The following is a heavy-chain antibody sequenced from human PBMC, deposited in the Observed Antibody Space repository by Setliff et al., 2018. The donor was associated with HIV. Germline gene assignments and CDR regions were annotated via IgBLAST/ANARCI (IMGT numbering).Heavy chain of an antibody. CDR2: VYYSGST. D-gene: IGHD1-26*01. J-gene: IGHJ4*02. CDR1: GASSIYF. Sequence: PSETLSLTCTVSGASSIYFWGWIRQPPGKGLEWIGSVYYSGSTYYNPSLKSRVTISMDTSKNQFSLKLNSVTAADTAVYYCAKDRSGSYRTFDYWGPGILVTVLL. V-gene: IGHV4-39*07. CDR3: AKDRSGSYRTFDY.